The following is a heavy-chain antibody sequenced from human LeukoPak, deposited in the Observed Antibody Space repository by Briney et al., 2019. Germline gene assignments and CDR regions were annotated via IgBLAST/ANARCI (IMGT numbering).Heavy chain of an antibody. CDR1: GFTFSGFA. V-gene: IGHV3-23*01. Sequence: GGSLRLSCAASGFTFSGFAISWVRRTPGKGLEWVSGISGSGDNTLYADSVKGRFTISRDNSKNTLYLEMNSLRAEDTAIYYCAKMKGHPLPKYYMDVWGQGTTVTVSS. CDR3: AKMKGHPLPKYYMDV. CDR2: ISGSGDNT. J-gene: IGHJ6*01. D-gene: IGHD1-26*01.